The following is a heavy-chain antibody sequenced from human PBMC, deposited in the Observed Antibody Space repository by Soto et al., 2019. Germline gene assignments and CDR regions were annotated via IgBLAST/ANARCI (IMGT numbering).Heavy chain of an antibody. Sequence: GGSLRLSCAASGFTFSSYSMNWVRQAPGKGLEWVSSISSSSSYIYYADSVKGRFTISRDNAKNSLYLQMNSLRAEDTAVYYCARDRRGYSYGLGYFDYWGQGTLVTVSS. CDR1: GFTFSSYS. J-gene: IGHJ4*02. V-gene: IGHV3-21*01. CDR3: ARDRRGYSYGLGYFDY. D-gene: IGHD5-18*01. CDR2: ISSSSSYI.